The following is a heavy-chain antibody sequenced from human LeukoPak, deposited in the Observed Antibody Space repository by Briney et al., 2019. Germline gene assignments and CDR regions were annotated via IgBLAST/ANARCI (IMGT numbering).Heavy chain of an antibody. V-gene: IGHV3-23*01. Sequence: PGGSLRLSCAASGFTFSSYAMSWVRQAPGKGLEWVSAISGSGGSTYYADSVKGRFTFSRDNSKNTLYLQMNSLRAEDTAVYYCANGYSGYDGPFDYWGQGTLVTVSP. CDR2: ISGSGGST. CDR1: GFTFSSYA. D-gene: IGHD5-12*01. J-gene: IGHJ4*02. CDR3: ANGYSGYDGPFDY.